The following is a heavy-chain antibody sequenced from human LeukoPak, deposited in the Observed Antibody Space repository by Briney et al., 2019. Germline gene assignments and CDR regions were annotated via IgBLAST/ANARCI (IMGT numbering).Heavy chain of an antibody. CDR1: GYTFSSYA. D-gene: IGHD2-15*01. V-gene: IGHV1-69*04. Sequence: SVKVSCKASGYTFSSYAISWVRQAPGQGLEWMGRIIPILGIANYAQKFQGRVTITADKSTSTAYMELSNLRSEDTAVYYCARWVAATPYYFDYWGQGTLVTVSS. CDR3: ARWVAATPYYFDY. J-gene: IGHJ4*02. CDR2: IIPILGIA.